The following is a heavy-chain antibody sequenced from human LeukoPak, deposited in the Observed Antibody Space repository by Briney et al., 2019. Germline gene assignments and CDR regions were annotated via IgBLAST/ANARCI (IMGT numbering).Heavy chain of an antibody. CDR2: IISSTSTI. CDR3: ARRISWFHL. D-gene: IGHD2-15*01. J-gene: IGHJ5*02. V-gene: IGHV3-48*02. Sequence: LECFSYIISSTSTISYAHSVKGPFTSSSDNAKNSVYLQMNSLRDEDTAVYYCARRISWFHLWGQGTLVTVSS.